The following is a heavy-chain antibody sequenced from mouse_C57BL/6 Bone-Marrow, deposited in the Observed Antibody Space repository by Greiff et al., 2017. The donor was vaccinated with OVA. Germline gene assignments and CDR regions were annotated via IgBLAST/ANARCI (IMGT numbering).Heavy chain of an antibody. D-gene: IGHD2-10*02. V-gene: IGHV5-4*03. CDR2: ISDGGSYT. Sequence: EVNLVESGGGLVKPGGSLKLSCAASGFTFSSYAMSWVRQTPEKRLEWVATISDGGSYTYYPDNVKGRFTISRDNAKNNLYLQMSHLKSEDTAMYYCARVGMGLDYWGQGTTLTVSS. J-gene: IGHJ2*01. CDR1: GFTFSSYA. CDR3: ARVGMGLDY.